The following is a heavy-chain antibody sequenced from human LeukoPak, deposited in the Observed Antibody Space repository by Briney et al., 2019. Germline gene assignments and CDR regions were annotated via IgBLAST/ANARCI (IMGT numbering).Heavy chain of an antibody. V-gene: IGHV1-69*05. CDR2: IIPIFGTA. CDR1: GGTFSSYA. Sequence: ASVKVSCKASGGTFSSYAISWVRQAPGQGLEWMGGIIPIFGTANYAQKFQGRVTITTDESTSTAYMELSSLRSEDTAVYYCARGGLGGELYRYWGQGTLVTVSS. CDR3: ARGGLGGELYRY. J-gene: IGHJ4*02. D-gene: IGHD1-26*01.